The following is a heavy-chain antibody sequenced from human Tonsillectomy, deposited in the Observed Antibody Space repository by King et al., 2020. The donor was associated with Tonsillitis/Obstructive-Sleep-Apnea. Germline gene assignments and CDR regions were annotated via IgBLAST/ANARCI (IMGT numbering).Heavy chain of an antibody. CDR1: WFTFSGSG. CDR2: IRSKADSYAT. Sequence: VQLVESGGGLVQPGGSLKLSCAASWFTFSGSGMHWVRQASGKGLEWVGRIRSKADSYATAYAASVKGRFTISRDDSKNTAYLQMNSLKTEDTAVYYCTRNSHEPHWFDPWGQGTLV. V-gene: IGHV3-73*01. CDR3: TRNSHEPHWFDP. D-gene: IGHD2-21*01. J-gene: IGHJ5*02.